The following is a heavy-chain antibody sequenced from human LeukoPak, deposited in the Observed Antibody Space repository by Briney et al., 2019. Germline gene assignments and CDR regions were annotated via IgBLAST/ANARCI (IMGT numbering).Heavy chain of an antibody. CDR1: GFTFSSYA. Sequence: GGSLRLSCAASGFTFSSYAMSWVRQAPGKGLEWVSGISGSGGSTYYADSVKGRFTISRDNSKNTLYLQMNSLRAEDTAVYYCAKYLDSGSYRYYYYGMDVWGQGTTVTVSS. CDR2: ISGSGGST. V-gene: IGHV3-23*01. D-gene: IGHD1-26*01. CDR3: AKYLDSGSYRYYYYGMDV. J-gene: IGHJ6*02.